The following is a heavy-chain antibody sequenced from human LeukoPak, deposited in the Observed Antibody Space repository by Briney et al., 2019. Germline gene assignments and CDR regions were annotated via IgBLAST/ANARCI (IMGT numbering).Heavy chain of an antibody. J-gene: IGHJ6*02. Sequence: SETLSLTCAVSGGSISNYYWSWLRQPPGKGLEWIGYIYYSGSINYNPSLQSRVITSVDTSKNQFSLKLRSVTAADTAVYYCARDTPGSSTWFPNSHYGMDVWGQGTTVTVSS. D-gene: IGHD2-2*01. CDR3: ARDTPGSSTWFPNSHYGMDV. V-gene: IGHV4-59*12. CDR2: IYYSGSI. CDR1: GGSISNYY.